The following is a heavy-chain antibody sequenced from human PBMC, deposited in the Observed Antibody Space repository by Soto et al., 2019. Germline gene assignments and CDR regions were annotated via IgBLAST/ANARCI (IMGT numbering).Heavy chain of an antibody. V-gene: IGHV4-34*01. CDR2: INHSGST. D-gene: IGHD3-10*01. CDR3: VRDQGMVRGAGGMDV. J-gene: IGHJ6*02. CDR1: GGSFSGYY. Sequence: SETLSLTCAVYGGSFSGYYWSWIRQPPGKGLEWIGEINHSGSTNYNPSLKSRVTISVDTSKNQFSLKLNSVTAADTAVYYCVRDQGMVRGAGGMDVWGQGTTVTVSS.